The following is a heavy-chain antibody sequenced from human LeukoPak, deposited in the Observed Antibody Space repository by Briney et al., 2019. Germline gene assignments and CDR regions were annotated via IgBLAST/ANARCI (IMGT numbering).Heavy chain of an antibody. CDR2: INQDGTEK. Sequence: GGSLRLSCAASGFTFTTYWMSWVRQLPGKGLEWVANINQDGTEKYYVDSVEGRFTISRDNAKNSLYLQINSLRAEDTAVYYCARDGTPIHSSGWVYMDVWGKGTTVTISS. CDR3: ARDGTPIHSSGWVYMDV. D-gene: IGHD6-25*01. J-gene: IGHJ6*04. CDR1: GFTFTTYW. V-gene: IGHV3-7*01.